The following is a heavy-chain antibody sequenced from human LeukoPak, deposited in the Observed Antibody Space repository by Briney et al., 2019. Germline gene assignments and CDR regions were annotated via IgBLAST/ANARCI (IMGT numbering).Heavy chain of an antibody. V-gene: IGHV1-69*04. CDR2: IIPILGIA. D-gene: IGHD3-3*01. J-gene: IGHJ5*02. CDR1: GYTFTGYY. Sequence: SVKVSCEASGYTFTGYYMHWVRQAPGQGLEWMGRIIPILGIANYAQKFQGRVTITADKSTSTAYMELSSLRSEDTAVYYCARDLNDFWSGNNWFDLWGQGTLVTVSS. CDR3: ARDLNDFWSGNNWFDL.